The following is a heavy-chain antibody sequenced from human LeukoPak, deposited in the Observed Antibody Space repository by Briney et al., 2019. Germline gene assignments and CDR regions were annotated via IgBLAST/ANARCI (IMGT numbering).Heavy chain of an antibody. CDR1: GGSVSRGSYY. D-gene: IGHD3-3*02. Sequence: KPSETLSLTCTVSGGSVSRGSYYWSWIRQFPGKGLEWIGYIHYIGSTTYSPSLKSRVTMSVDTSKNQLSLKLSSVTAADTAVYYCARHFSEWGGAFDIWGQGTMVTVSS. CDR2: IHYIGST. V-gene: IGHV4-61*01. CDR3: ARHFSEWGGAFDI. J-gene: IGHJ3*02.